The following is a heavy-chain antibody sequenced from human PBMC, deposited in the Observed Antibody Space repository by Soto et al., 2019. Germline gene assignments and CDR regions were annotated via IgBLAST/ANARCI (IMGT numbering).Heavy chain of an antibody. J-gene: IGHJ4*02. Sequence: EVQLLESGVGLVQPGGSLRLSCAASGFTFSSYAMSWVRQAPGKGLEWVSAISGSGGSTYYADSVKGRFTISRDNSKNTLYLQMNSLRAEDTAVYYCAKVGYGDYSRGYFDYWGQGTLVTVSS. CDR1: GFTFSSYA. CDR2: ISGSGGST. CDR3: AKVGYGDYSRGYFDY. D-gene: IGHD4-17*01. V-gene: IGHV3-23*01.